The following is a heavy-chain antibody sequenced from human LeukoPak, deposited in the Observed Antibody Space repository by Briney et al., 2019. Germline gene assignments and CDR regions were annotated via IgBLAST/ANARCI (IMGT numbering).Heavy chain of an antibody. CDR2: INAGNGNT. CDR3: ARADIVATICFDY. D-gene: IGHD5-12*01. V-gene: IGHV1-3*01. J-gene: IGHJ4*02. CDR1: GYTFTSYA. Sequence: ASVKVSCKASGYTFTSYAMHWVRQAPGQRLEWMGWINAGNGNTKYPQKFQGRVTITRDTSASTACMELSSLRSEDTAVYYCARADIVATICFDYWGQGTLVTVSS.